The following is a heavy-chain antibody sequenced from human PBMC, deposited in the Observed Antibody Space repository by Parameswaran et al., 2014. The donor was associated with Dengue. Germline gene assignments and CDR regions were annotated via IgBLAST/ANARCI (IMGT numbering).Heavy chain of an antibody. J-gene: IGHJ4*02. V-gene: IGHV1-2*06. Sequence: WVRQAPGQGLEWMGRINPNSGATNYAQNFQGRVTMTRDTSISTAYMELSRLRSDDTAVYYCARSGYSSFLGDYWGQGTLVTVSS. CDR3: ARSGYSSFLGDY. CDR2: INPNSGAT. D-gene: IGHD6-19*01.